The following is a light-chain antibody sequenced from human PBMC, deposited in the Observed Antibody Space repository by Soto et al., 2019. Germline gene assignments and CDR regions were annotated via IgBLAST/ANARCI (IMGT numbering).Light chain of an antibody. CDR3: QQRSNWQYT. CDR2: DTS. J-gene: IGKJ2*01. V-gene: IGKV3-11*01. Sequence: EIVLTQSPATLSLSPGERATLSCRASQSVSSYSAWYQQKPGQAPRLLIYDTSNRATGIPDRFSGSGSGPDFTLTISGLEPEDFAVYYCQQRSNWQYTFGLGTRLEIK. CDR1: QSVSSY.